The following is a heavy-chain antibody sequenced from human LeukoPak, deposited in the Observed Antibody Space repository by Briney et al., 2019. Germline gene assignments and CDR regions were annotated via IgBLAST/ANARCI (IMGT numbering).Heavy chain of an antibody. CDR1: GYTFTSCG. Sequence: ASVKVSCKASGYTFTSCGISWVRQAPGQGLEWMGWISAYNGNTNYAQKLQGRVTMATDTSTSIAYMELRSLRSDDTAVYYCATQQLVQVYWGQGTLVTVSS. D-gene: IGHD6-13*01. J-gene: IGHJ4*02. CDR3: ATQQLVQVY. V-gene: IGHV1-18*01. CDR2: ISAYNGNT.